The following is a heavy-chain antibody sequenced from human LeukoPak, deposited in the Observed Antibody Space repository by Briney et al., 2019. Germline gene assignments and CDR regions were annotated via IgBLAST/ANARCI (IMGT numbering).Heavy chain of an antibody. CDR1: GFTFSSYA. J-gene: IGHJ4*02. D-gene: IGHD6-13*01. CDR2: ISGSGGST. V-gene: IGHV3-23*01. Sequence: PGGSLRLSCAASGFTFSSYAMSWVRQAPGKGLEWVSAISGSGGSTYYADSVKGRFTISRDNSKNTLYLQMNSLRAEGTAVYYCAKVPRGSSYYFDYWGQGTQVTVSP. CDR3: AKVPRGSSYYFDY.